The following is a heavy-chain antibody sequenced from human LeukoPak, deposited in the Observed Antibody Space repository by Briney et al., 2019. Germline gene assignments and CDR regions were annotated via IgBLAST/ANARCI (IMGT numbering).Heavy chain of an antibody. CDR2: IHYSGST. J-gene: IGHJ4*02. Sequence: PSETLSLTCTVSGGSISNFYWSWIRQSPGKGPEWIGYIHYSGSTNYNPSIKSRVTISVDTSKNQFSLKLSSVTAADTAVYYCATHPPRFCSGGTCSDYWGQGTLVTVSS. CDR1: GGSISNFY. D-gene: IGHD2-15*01. V-gene: IGHV4-59*01. CDR3: ATHPPRFCSGGTCSDY.